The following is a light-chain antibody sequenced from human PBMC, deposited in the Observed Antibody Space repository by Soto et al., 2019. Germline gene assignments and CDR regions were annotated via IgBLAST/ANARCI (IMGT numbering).Light chain of an antibody. CDR2: DAS. J-gene: IGKJ1*01. V-gene: IGKV3-11*01. CDR3: QQRISINWPT. CDR1: QSVRSY. Sequence: IVLTQSPPTLSLSPGERATLSCRASQSVRSYLAWYQQKAGQAPRLLIYDASNRATGIPARFSGSGSGTDFTLTISSLELEDFAVYYCQQRISINWPTFGQGTKVDIK.